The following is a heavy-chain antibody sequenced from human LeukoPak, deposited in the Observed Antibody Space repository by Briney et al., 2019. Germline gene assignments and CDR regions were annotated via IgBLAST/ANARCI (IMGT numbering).Heavy chain of an antibody. CDR2: ISGSGGST. Sequence: GGSLRLSCAASGFTFNNYAMSWVRQASGKGLEWVSAISGSGGSTYYADSVKGRFTISRDNSKNTLYLQMTSLRVEDTAVYYCAKGGYCSSTSCLAIYWGQGTLVTVSS. J-gene: IGHJ4*02. CDR1: GFTFNNYA. CDR3: AKGGYCSSTSCLAIY. V-gene: IGHV3-23*01. D-gene: IGHD2-2*01.